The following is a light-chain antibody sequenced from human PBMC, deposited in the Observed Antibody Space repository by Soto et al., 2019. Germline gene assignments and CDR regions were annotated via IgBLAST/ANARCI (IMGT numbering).Light chain of an antibody. CDR2: GAS. Sequence: EIVMTQSPATLSVSPGQRATLSCRASQSVGRNLAWYQQKPGQAPRLLIYGASTRATGIPARFSGSGSGTEFTLTLSSLQSEHFAIYSCQQYNHWPPLTFGGGTKVEIK. CDR1: QSVGRN. V-gene: IGKV3-15*01. J-gene: IGKJ4*01. CDR3: QQYNHWPPLT.